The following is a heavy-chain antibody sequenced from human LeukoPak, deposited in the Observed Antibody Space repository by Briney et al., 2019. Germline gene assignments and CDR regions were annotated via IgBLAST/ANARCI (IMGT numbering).Heavy chain of an antibody. V-gene: IGHV4-59*01. D-gene: IGHD6-6*01. CDR3: ARATYSSPWDY. J-gene: IGHJ4*02. Sequence: SETLSLTCTVSGGSISSYYWSWIRQPPGKGLEWIGYIYYSGSTNYDPSLKSRVTISVDTSKNQFSLKLSSVTAADTAVYYCARATYSSPWDYWGQGTLVTVSS. CDR1: GGSISSYY. CDR2: IYYSGST.